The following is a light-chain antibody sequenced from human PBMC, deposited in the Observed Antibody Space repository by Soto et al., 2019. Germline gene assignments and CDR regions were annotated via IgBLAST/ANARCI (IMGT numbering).Light chain of an antibody. Sequence: EIVLTQSPGTLSLSPGERATLSCRSSQSVSSNYLAWYQQKPDQAPRLVIYDVSGRATGIPDRFSRSGSGTDFTLTISRLEPEDFAVYYCQQYGSSPTFGQGTKVEIK. CDR2: DVS. CDR3: QQYGSSPT. J-gene: IGKJ1*01. V-gene: IGKV3-20*01. CDR1: QSVSSNY.